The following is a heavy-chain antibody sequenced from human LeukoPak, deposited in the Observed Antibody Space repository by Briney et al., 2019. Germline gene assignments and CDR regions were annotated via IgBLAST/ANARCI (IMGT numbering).Heavy chain of an antibody. Sequence: ASVKVSCKASGYTFTSYDINWVRQATGQGLEWMGWMDPNSGNTGYAQKFQGRVTMTRNTSISTAYMELSSLRSEDTAVYYCARGVVFYYGSGSFWGQGAMVTVSS. D-gene: IGHD3-10*01. CDR3: ARGVVFYYGSGSF. J-gene: IGHJ3*01. CDR2: MDPNSGNT. CDR1: GYTFTSYD. V-gene: IGHV1-8*01.